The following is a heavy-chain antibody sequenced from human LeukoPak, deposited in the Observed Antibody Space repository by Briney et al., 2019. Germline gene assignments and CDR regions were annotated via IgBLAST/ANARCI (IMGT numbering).Heavy chain of an antibody. V-gene: IGHV4-38-2*01. D-gene: IGHD5-12*01. J-gene: IGHJ6*03. CDR2: IYYSGST. CDR3: ARHPRARYSGYDSRSWYYYYMDV. Sequence: GSLRLSCAASGFTFSSYAMSWIRQPPGKGLEWIGSIYYSGSTYYNPSLKSRVTISVDMSKNQFSLKLSSVTAADTAVYYCARHPRARYSGYDSRSWYYYYMDVWGKGTTVTISS. CDR1: GFTFSSYA.